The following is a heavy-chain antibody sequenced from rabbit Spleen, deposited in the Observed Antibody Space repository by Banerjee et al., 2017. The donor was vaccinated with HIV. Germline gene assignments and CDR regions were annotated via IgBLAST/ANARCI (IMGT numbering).Heavy chain of an antibody. CDR2: IYAAGSGST. CDR1: GFSFSSSYW. D-gene: IGHD7-1*01. V-gene: IGHV1S45*01. Sequence: QEQLVESGGGLVKPEGSLTLTCTASGFSFSSSYWICWVRQAPGKGLEWIACIYAAGSGSTYYASWAKGRFTISKTSSTTVTLQMTSLTAADTATYFCASGNSNDQFNLWGPGTLVTVS. CDR3: ASGNSNDQFNL. J-gene: IGHJ4*01.